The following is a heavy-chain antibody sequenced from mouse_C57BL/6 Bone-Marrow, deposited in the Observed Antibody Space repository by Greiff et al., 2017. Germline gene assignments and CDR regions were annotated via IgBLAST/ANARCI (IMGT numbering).Heavy chain of an antibody. CDR3: ALSPCSTVRRYSCDY. Sequence: QVQLQQPGAELVKPGASVTVSCKASGYTFTSYWMHWVKQRPGHGLEWIGGIHPSASGTNYNQKFKGKATLTVDKSSSTAYMQLSSLTSEHSAVSYGALSPCSTVRRYSCDYWGQGTSVTVSA. V-gene: IGHV1-74*01. CDR2: IHPSASGT. D-gene: IGHD2-10*02. J-gene: IGHJ4*01. CDR1: GYTFTSYW.